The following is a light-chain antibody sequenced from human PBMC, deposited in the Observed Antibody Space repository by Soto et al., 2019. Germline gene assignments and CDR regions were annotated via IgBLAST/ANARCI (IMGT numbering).Light chain of an antibody. V-gene: IGLV1-40*01. J-gene: IGLJ3*02. CDR1: SSNIGAAYD. CDR3: QSYDSSLSGWV. Sequence: QSVLTQPPSVSGAPGQKVTISCTRSSSNIGAAYDVHWYQHLPGTAPKLLIYGNNNRPSGVPDRFSGSKSGTTASLAITWLQAEDEDDYYCQSYDSSLSGWVFGGGTQLTVL. CDR2: GNN.